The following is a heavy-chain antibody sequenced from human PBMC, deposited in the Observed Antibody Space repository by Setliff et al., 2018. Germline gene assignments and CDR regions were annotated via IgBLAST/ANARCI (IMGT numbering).Heavy chain of an antibody. CDR3: AKDWQNYFDSSGYYGYYDY. J-gene: IGHJ4*02. D-gene: IGHD3-22*01. CDR1: GFTFSDYY. Sequence: GGSLRLSCAASGFTFSDYYMSWIRQAPGKGLEWVSYISSSGSTIYYADSVKGRFTISRDNAKNSLYLQMNSLRAEDTAVYYCAKDWQNYFDSSGYYGYYDYWGQGTLVTVSS. CDR2: ISSSGSTI. V-gene: IGHV3-11*04.